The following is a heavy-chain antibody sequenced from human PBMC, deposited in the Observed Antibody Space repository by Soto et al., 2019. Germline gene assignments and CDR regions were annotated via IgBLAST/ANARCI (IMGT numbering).Heavy chain of an antibody. Sequence: QVQLVQSGAEVRKPGSSVKVSCKTSGGSFSSFHITWVRQAPGQGLEWMGRIIPILGITNYAQNFQGRVTITADKSTNTAYMELNSLRSEDTAMYYCARGPNSLGDYWGQGTLITVSS. CDR1: GGSFSSFH. CDR3: ARGPNSLGDY. D-gene: IGHD2-21*01. CDR2: IIPILGIT. J-gene: IGHJ4*02. V-gene: IGHV1-69*02.